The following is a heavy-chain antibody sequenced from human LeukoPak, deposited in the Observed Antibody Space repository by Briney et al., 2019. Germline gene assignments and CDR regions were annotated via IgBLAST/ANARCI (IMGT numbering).Heavy chain of an antibody. CDR3: ARLLSNIVATTDAFDI. J-gene: IGHJ3*02. CDR1: GGTFSSYA. D-gene: IGHD5-12*01. V-gene: IGHV1-69*04. Sequence: GASVKVSCKASGGTFSSYAISWVRQAPGQGLEWMGRIIPILGIANYAQKFQGRVTITADKSTSTAYMELSSLRSGDTAVYYCARLLSNIVATTDAFDIWGQGTMVTVSS. CDR2: IIPILGIA.